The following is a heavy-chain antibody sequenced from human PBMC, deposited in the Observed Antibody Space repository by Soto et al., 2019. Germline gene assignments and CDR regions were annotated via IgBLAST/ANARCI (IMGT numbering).Heavy chain of an antibody. V-gene: IGHV4-4*02. D-gene: IGHD3-16*01. CDR2: IFYSGST. CDR3: ARDRPAFKSFGSGMDV. CDR1: GGTISSSNW. J-gene: IGHJ6*02. Sequence: PSETMAITSAVSGGTISSSNWGSWVRKPPGKGLEWIGNIFYSGSTDYNPSLKGRLTISIDTSKNEFSLKLTSVTAADTAVYYCARDRPAFKSFGSGMDVWGQGTTVTVSS.